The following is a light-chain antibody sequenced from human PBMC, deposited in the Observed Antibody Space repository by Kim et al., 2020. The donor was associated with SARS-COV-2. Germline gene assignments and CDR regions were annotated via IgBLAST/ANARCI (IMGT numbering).Light chain of an antibody. CDR1: QDFSNY. CDR3: QKCDSAPWT. J-gene: IGKJ1*01. CDR2: AAS. V-gene: IGKV1-27*01. Sequence: ASVGDRVTITCRASQDFSNYLAWFQLKPGKAPKLLIYAASALQPGVPSRFSGSGSGTDFTLTVTSLQPEDVATYYCQKCDSAPWTFGQGTKVEIK.